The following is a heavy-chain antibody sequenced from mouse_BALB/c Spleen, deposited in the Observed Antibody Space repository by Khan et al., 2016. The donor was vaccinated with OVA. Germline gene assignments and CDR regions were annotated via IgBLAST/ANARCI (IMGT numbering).Heavy chain of an antibody. CDR3: VRAGYGSFAF. CDR1: GYTFTDYN. D-gene: IGHD1-2*01. V-gene: IGHV1S29*02. Sequence: EVQLQESGPEVVKPGASVKISCKASGYTFTDYNVDWVKQRHGKSLEWIGYFFPNSGGSGYNQKFKTKATLTVDISSSTASMDLRNQTSEDSAGYYCVRAGYGSFAFWGQGTLVTVSA. CDR2: FFPNSGGS. J-gene: IGHJ3*01.